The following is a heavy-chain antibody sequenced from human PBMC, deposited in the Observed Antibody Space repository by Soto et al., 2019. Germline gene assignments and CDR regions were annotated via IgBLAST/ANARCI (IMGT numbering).Heavy chain of an antibody. CDR2: INHSGST. CDR1: GGSFSGYY. CDR3: ARGEYGDSSLYYYYYGMDV. V-gene: IGHV4-34*01. J-gene: IGHJ6*02. Sequence: QVQLQQWGAGLLKPSETLSLTCAVYGGSFSGYYWSWIRQPPGKGLEWIGEINHSGSTNYNPALKSRLTISVDTSKNQFSLKLSSVTAADTAVYYCARGEYGDSSLYYYYYGMDVWGQGTTVTVSS. D-gene: IGHD4-17*01.